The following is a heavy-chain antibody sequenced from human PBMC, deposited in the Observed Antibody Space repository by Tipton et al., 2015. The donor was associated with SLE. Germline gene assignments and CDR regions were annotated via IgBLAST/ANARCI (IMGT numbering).Heavy chain of an antibody. Sequence: LRLSCTVSGGSISSGSYYWSWIRQPAGKGLEWIGRIYTSGSTNYNPSLKSRVTISVDTSKNQFSLKLSSVTAADTAVYYCARASLTIQGAFDIWGQGTMVTVSS. CDR3: ARASLTIQGAFDI. CDR2: IYTSGST. V-gene: IGHV4-61*02. D-gene: IGHD3-3*01. J-gene: IGHJ3*02. CDR1: GGSISSGSYY.